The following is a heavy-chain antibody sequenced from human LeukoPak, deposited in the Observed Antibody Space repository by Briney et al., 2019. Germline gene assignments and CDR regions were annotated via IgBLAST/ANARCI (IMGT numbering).Heavy chain of an antibody. CDR2: ISSSSSYI. CDR3: ARDYYGSGSYLPAYWYFDL. Sequence: GGSLRLSCAASGFTFSSYSMNWVRQAPGKGLEWVSSISSSSSYIYYADSVKGRFTISRDNAKNSLYLQMNSLRAEDTAVYYCARDYYGSGSYLPAYWYFDLWGRGTLVTVSS. V-gene: IGHV3-21*01. J-gene: IGHJ2*01. D-gene: IGHD3-10*01. CDR1: GFTFSSYS.